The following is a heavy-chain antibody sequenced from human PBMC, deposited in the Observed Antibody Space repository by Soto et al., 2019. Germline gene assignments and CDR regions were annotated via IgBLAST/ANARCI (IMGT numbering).Heavy chain of an antibody. Sequence: GGSLRLSCAASGFTFSSYSMNWVRQAPGKGLEWVSYISSSSTIYYADSVKGRFTISRDNAKNSLYLQMNSLRDEDTAVYYCARVYCSGGSCYLSGMDVWGQGTTVTVSS. CDR3: ARVYCSGGSCYLSGMDV. CDR1: GFTFSSYS. D-gene: IGHD2-15*01. V-gene: IGHV3-48*02. CDR2: ISSSSTI. J-gene: IGHJ6*02.